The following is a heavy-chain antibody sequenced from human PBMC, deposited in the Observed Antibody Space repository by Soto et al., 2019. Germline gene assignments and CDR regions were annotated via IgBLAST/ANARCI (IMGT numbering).Heavy chain of an antibody. V-gene: IGHV3-23*01. CDR3: AYSSTPFDY. CDR2: ISGSGGST. Sequence: EVQLLESRGGLVQPGGSLRISCAASGFTFSSYAMSWFHQAPGKGLEWVSAISGSGGSTYYADSVKGRFTISRDNSKNTLYLQMNSLRAEDTAVYYCAYSSTPFDYWGQGTLVTVSS. J-gene: IGHJ4*02. D-gene: IGHD6-13*01. CDR1: GFTFSSYA.